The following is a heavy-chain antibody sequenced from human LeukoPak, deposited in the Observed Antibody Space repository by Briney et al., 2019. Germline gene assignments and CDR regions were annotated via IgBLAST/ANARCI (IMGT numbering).Heavy chain of an antibody. CDR1: GFTFSSYS. J-gene: IGHJ4*02. Sequence: GGSLRLSCAASGFTFSSYSMNWVRQAPGKGLEWVSSISSSSSYIYYADSVKGRFTISRDNAKNSLYLQMNSLRAEDTAVYYCARVYCGGDCYSDYWGQGTLVTVSS. D-gene: IGHD2-21*02. CDR3: ARVYCGGDCYSDY. V-gene: IGHV3-21*01. CDR2: ISSSSSYI.